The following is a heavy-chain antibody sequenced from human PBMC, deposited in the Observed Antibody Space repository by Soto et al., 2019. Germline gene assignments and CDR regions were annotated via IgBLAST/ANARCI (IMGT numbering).Heavy chain of an antibody. V-gene: IGHV3-23*01. Sequence: GGSLRLSCAASGFTFSNYAMRWVRQAPGKGLEWVSALSNSGGSTYYTDSVKGRFTISRDNTKNTLYLQMNSLRAEDTAIYYCAKAPLRPYYFDYWGPGTLVTVSS. CDR2: LSNSGGST. J-gene: IGHJ4*02. CDR3: AKAPLRPYYFDY. CDR1: GFTFSNYA. D-gene: IGHD4-17*01.